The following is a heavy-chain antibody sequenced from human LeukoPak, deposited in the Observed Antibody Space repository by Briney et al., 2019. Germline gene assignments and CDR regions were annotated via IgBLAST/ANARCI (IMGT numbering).Heavy chain of an antibody. J-gene: IGHJ6*03. CDR2: IYHSGST. CDR3: ASSPLYYMDV. V-gene: IGHV4-38-2*02. CDR1: GYSINSGYY. Sequence: SETLSLTCTVSGYSINSGYYWGWIRQPPGKGLKWIGSIYHSGSTYYNPSLKSRVTISVDTSKNQFSLKLSSVTAADTAVYYCASSPLYYMDVWGKGTTVTVSS.